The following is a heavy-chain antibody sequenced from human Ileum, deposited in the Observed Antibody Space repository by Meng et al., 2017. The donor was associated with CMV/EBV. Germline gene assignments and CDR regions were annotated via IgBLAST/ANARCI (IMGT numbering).Heavy chain of an antibody. Sequence: YTCTSYYMHWVRQAPGQGLEWMGIINPSGGTTTYAQKFQGRVTMTRDTSASTVFMELSSLKSEDTAVYYCARVQSVGSSSSGGQFDYWGQGTLVTVSS. V-gene: IGHV1-46*01. CDR1: YTCTSYY. CDR2: INPSGGTT. CDR3: ARVQSVGSSSSGGQFDY. J-gene: IGHJ4*02. D-gene: IGHD6-6*01.